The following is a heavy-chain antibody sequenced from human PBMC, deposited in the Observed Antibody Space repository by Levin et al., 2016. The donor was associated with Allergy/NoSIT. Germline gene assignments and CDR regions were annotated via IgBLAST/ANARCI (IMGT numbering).Heavy chain of an antibody. J-gene: IGHJ5*02. Sequence: SETLSLTCTVVSVAPSAVVITTGVGSDQPPGKGLEWIGYIYYSGSTYYNPSLKSRVTISVDTSKNQFSLKLSSVTAADTAVYYCARVWADQGNWFDPWGQGTLVTVSS. D-gene: IGHD6-19*01. CDR2: IYYSGST. CDR1: VAPSAVVITT. V-gene: IGHV4-30-4*01. CDR3: ARVWADQGNWFDP.